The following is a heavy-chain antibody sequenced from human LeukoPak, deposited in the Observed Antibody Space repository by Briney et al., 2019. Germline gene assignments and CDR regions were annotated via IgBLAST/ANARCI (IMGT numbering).Heavy chain of an antibody. V-gene: IGHV4-4*07. D-gene: IGHD5-12*01. CDR1: GASVSSYY. CDR3: ARGYSGYDKRYFDY. J-gene: IGHJ4*02. CDR2: IDASGST. Sequence: PSETLSLTCTVSGASVSSYYWIWIRQPAGRGLEWIGRIDASGSTNYNPSLKSRVTISVDTSKNQFSLKLSSVTAADTAVYYCARGYSGYDKRYFDYWGQGTLVTVSS.